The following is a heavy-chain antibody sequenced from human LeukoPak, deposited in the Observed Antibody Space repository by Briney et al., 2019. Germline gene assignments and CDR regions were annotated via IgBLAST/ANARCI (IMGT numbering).Heavy chain of an antibody. D-gene: IGHD2-2*01. CDR2: ISYDGSNK. V-gene: IGHV3-30-3*01. CDR3: ARDPGYCSSTSCFNYYGMDV. Sequence: GGSLRLSCAASGVTFSSYAMHWVRQAPGKGLEWVAVISYDGSNKYYADSVKGRFTISRDNSKNTLYLQMNSLRAEDTAVYYCARDPGYCSSTSCFNYYGMDVWGQGTTVTVSS. CDR1: GVTFSSYA. J-gene: IGHJ6*02.